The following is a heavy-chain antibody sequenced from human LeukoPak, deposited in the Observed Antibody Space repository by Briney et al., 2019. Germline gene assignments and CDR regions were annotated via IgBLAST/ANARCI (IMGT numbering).Heavy chain of an antibody. V-gene: IGHV3-7*01. D-gene: IGHD3-22*01. CDR3: ARDLPSFYDSSGYYGDVRFDP. Sequence: PGGTLRLSCAASGFTFSSYWMSWVRQAPGKGLEWVANIKQDGSEKYYVDSVKGRFTISRDNAKNSLYLQMNSLRAEDTAVYYCARDLPSFYDSSGYYGDVRFDPWGQGTLVTVSS. CDR2: IKQDGSEK. J-gene: IGHJ5*02. CDR1: GFTFSSYW.